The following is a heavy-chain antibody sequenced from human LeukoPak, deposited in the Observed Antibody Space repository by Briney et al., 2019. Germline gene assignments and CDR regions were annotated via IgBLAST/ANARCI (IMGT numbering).Heavy chain of an antibody. D-gene: IGHD3-3*01. CDR1: GYTFSNYA. V-gene: IGHV7-4-1*02. CDR3: ARATIFRPITWFDP. CDR2: INTNAGNP. J-gene: IGHJ5*02. Sequence: RASVKVSCTASGYTFSNYAINWVRQAPGQGLEWMGWINTNAGNPTYAQGFTGRFVFSLDTSVSTAYLQISSLKAEDTAVYYCARATIFRPITWFDPWGQGTLVTVSS.